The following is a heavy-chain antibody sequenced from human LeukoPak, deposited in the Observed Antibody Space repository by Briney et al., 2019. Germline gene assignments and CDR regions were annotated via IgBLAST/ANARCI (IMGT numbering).Heavy chain of an antibody. Sequence: GRSLRLSCAASGFTFDDYAMHWVRQAPGKGLEWVSGISWNSGSIGYADSVKGRFTISRDNAKNSLYLQMNSLRAEDTALYYCAKGATPAAVHYWGQGTLVTVSS. CDR1: GFTFDDYA. J-gene: IGHJ4*02. D-gene: IGHD6-13*01. CDR3: AKGATPAAVHY. CDR2: ISWNSGSI. V-gene: IGHV3-9*01.